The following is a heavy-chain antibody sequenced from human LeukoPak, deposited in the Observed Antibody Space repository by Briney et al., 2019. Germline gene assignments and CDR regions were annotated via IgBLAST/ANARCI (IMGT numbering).Heavy chain of an antibody. CDR1: GGSISSSSYY. J-gene: IGHJ4*02. CDR3: ARRRRSSSWLYFDY. D-gene: IGHD6-13*01. Sequence: SETLSLTCTVSGGSISSSSYYWGWIRQPPGKGLEWIGSIYYSGSTYYNPSLKSRVTISVDTSKNQFSLKLSSVTAADTAVYYCARRRRSSSWLYFDYWGQGTLVTVSS. CDR2: IYYSGST. V-gene: IGHV4-39*01.